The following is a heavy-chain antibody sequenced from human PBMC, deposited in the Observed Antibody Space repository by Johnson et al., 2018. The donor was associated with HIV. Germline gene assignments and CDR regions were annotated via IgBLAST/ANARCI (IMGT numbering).Heavy chain of an antibody. V-gene: IGHV3-13*01. D-gene: IGHD6-13*01. CDR1: GFTFSSYD. Sequence: VQLVESGGGLVQPGGSLRLYCAASGFTFSSYDMHWVRQATGKGLEWVSAIGTAGDTYYPGSVKGRFTISRENAKNSLYLQMNSLRAGDTAVYYCARSSSTAAPGRDAFDIWGQGTMVTVSS. CDR3: ARSSSTAAPGRDAFDI. CDR2: IGTAGDT. J-gene: IGHJ3*02.